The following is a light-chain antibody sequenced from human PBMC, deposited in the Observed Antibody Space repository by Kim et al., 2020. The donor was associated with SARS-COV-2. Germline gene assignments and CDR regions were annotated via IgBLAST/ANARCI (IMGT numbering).Light chain of an antibody. J-gene: IGLJ3*02. V-gene: IGLV4-69*01. CDR2: VNSDGSH. CDR3: QTWGTGIRV. CDR1: SGHTTSD. Sequence: ASVKLTCTLSSGHTTSDIAWHQQQPGKGPRYLMKVNSDGSHNKGDGIPDRFSGSSSGAERYLTISSLQSEDEADYYCQTWGTGIRVFGGGTKLTVL.